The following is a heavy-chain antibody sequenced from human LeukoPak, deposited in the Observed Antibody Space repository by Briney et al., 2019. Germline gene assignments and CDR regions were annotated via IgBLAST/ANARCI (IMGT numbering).Heavy chain of an antibody. CDR1: GYTFTGYY. CDR3: ARDPVYYDSSGYYPDY. CDR2: INPTSGDT. J-gene: IGHJ4*02. Sequence: GASVKVSCKASGYTFTGYYMHWVRQAPGQGLEWMGWINPTSGDTNYAQKFQGRVTMTRDTSISTAYMELSRLRSDDTAVYYCARDPVYYDSSGYYPDYWGQGTPVTVSS. D-gene: IGHD3-22*01. V-gene: IGHV1-2*02.